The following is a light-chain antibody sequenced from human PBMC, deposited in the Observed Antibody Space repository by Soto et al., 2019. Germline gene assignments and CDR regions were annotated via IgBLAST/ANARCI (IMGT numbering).Light chain of an antibody. CDR1: QSVTSW. CDR3: QQYSTYPIT. CDR2: KAS. Sequence: DIQMTQSPSTLSASVGDRVTITCRASQSVTSWLAWYQQKPGKAPKLLIYKASNLESGLPSRFTGSGSGTEFTLTISSLQSDDFATYYCQQYSTYPITFGHGTQLEIK. J-gene: IGKJ5*01. V-gene: IGKV1-5*03.